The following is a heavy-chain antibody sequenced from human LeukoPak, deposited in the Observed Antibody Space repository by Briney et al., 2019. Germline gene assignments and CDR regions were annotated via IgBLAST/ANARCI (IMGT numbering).Heavy chain of an antibody. D-gene: IGHD6-19*01. CDR3: AREIYSSGWYSYYYYGMDV. Sequence: GASVTVSCKASGYTLTSYVINWVRQATGQGLEWLGWMNPNSGNTGYAHKFQGRVTMTTNTSISTAYMELISLRSEDTAVYYCAREIYSSGWYSYYYYGMDVWGQGTTVTVSS. CDR2: MNPNSGNT. CDR1: GYTLTSYV. J-gene: IGHJ6*02. V-gene: IGHV1-8*01.